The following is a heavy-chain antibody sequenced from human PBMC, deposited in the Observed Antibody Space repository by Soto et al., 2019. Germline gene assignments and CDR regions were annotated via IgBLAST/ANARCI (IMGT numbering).Heavy chain of an antibody. V-gene: IGHV3-9*01. CDR3: LKDITSRNYVADY. D-gene: IGHD3-10*02. CDR1: GFNFDDYA. Sequence: GGSLRLSCAASGFNFDDYAMHWVRQAPGKGLEWVSGISWNGGSVDYADSVKGRFTISRDNAKNSLYLQMNSLRAEDTALYYCLKDITSRNYVADYWGQGTLVTVSS. CDR2: ISWNGGSV. J-gene: IGHJ4*02.